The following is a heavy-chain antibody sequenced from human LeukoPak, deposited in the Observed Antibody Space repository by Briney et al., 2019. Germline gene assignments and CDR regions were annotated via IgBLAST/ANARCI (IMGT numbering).Heavy chain of an antibody. CDR1: GGSFSGYY. CDR3: ARRVQYYYDSSGYFDAFDI. CDR2: INHSGST. D-gene: IGHD3-22*01. V-gene: IGHV4-34*01. J-gene: IGHJ3*02. Sequence: SETLSLTCAVYGGSFSGYYWSWIRKPPGKGLEWIGEINHSGSTNYNPSLKSRVTISVDTSKNQFSLKLSSVTAADTAVYYCARRVQYYYDSSGYFDAFDIWGQGTMVTVSS.